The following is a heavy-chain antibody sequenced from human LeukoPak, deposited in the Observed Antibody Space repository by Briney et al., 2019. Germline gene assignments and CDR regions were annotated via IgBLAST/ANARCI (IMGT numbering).Heavy chain of an antibody. J-gene: IGHJ4*02. CDR1: GASISSGTYY. Sequence: PSETLSLTCTVSGASISSGTYYWGWIRQPPGKGLEWIGYIYSSGSTYYSPSLKSRLTISVDTSKNQFSLQLRSVTAADTAVYYCVRTPRDRLPPYYFDYWGQGALVTVSS. V-gene: IGHV4-39*01. CDR2: IYSSGST. D-gene: IGHD2-2*01. CDR3: VRTPRDRLPPYYFDY.